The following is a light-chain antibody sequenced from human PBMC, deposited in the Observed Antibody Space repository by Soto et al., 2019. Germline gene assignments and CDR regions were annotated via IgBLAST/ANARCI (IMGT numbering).Light chain of an antibody. Sequence: TQSPVTLSLSPGERATLSCRASQSFRGLLAWYQQKPGQAPRLLIYDAYNRATGIPPRFSGSGSGTDFTLTISRLEPEDFAVYYCQQYNNSPITFGQGTRLEI. CDR2: DAY. V-gene: IGKV3-11*01. J-gene: IGKJ5*01. CDR1: QSFRGL. CDR3: QQYNNSPIT.